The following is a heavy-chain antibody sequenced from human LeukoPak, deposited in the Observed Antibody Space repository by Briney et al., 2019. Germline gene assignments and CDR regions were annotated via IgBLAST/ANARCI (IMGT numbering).Heavy chain of an antibody. CDR2: IRYDGSNK. D-gene: IGHD6-13*01. J-gene: IGHJ4*02. CDR3: AKRGYTSSWNFDS. CDR1: GFMFSSSG. Sequence: GGSLRLSCAASGFMFSSSGMHWVRQAPGKGLEWVAFIRYDGSNKYYADSVKGRFTISRDNSKNTVSLQMNSLRPEDTAVYYCAKRGYTSSWNFDSWGQGTLVTVSS. V-gene: IGHV3-30*02.